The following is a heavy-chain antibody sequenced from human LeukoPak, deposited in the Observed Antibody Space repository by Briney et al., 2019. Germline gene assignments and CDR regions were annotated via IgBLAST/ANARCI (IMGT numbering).Heavy chain of an antibody. Sequence: AGESLKISCKGSGYSFTSYWIGWVRHMRGKGLEWMGIIYPGDSDTRGNPSFQGQVTISADKSISTAYLQWSSLKASDTAIYYCVIRTFCSRTSCPYYFDYWGLGTLVTVSS. V-gene: IGHV5-51*01. CDR3: VIRTFCSRTSCPYYFDY. D-gene: IGHD2-2*01. CDR2: IYPGDSDT. CDR1: GYSFTSYW. J-gene: IGHJ4*02.